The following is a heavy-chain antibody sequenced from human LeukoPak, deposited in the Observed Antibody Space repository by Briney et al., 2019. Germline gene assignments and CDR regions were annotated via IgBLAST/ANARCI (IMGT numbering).Heavy chain of an antibody. CDR1: GYTFTGYY. J-gene: IGHJ4*02. D-gene: IGHD3-16*02. CDR3: ARDHLRGESTGGYHFDY. V-gene: IGHV1-2*06. Sequence: GASVKVSCKASGYTFTGYYMHWVRQAPGQGLEWMGRINPNTGGTNYAQKSQGRVTMTRDTSISTAYMELSRLRSDDTAVFYCARDHLRGESTGGYHFDYWGQGTLVTVSS. CDR2: INPNTGGT.